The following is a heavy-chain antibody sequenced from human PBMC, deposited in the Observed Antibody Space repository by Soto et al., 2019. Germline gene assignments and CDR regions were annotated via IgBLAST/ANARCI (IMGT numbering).Heavy chain of an antibody. V-gene: IGHV3-30*18. CDR1: GFTFSSYG. D-gene: IGHD2-2*01. Sequence: GGSLRLSCAASGFTFSSYGMHWVRQAPGKGLKWVAVISYDGSNKYYADSVKGRFTISRDNSKNTLYLQMNSLRAEDTAVYYCAKEGDIVLVPAAIDYWGQGTLVTVSS. CDR3: AKEGDIVLVPAAIDY. J-gene: IGHJ4*02. CDR2: ISYDGSNK.